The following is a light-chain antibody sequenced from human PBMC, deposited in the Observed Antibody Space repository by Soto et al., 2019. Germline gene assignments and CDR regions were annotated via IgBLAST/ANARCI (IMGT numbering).Light chain of an antibody. J-gene: IGKJ1*01. CDR3: QQYNSYSWT. V-gene: IGKV1-5*01. Sequence: DIQMTQSPSTLSASVGDRVTITCRASQSISSWLAWYQQKPGKAPKLLIYDASSLESGVPSRCSGSGSGTEFTLTISSLQPDDFATYYSQQYNSYSWTFGQGTKVEIK. CDR1: QSISSW. CDR2: DAS.